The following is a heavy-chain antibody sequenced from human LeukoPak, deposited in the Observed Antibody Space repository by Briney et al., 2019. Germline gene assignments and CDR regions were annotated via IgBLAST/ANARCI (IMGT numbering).Heavy chain of an antibody. V-gene: IGHV1-24*01. Sequence: GASVKVSCKVSGYTLTELSMHWVRQAPGKGREWMGGFDPEDGETIYAQKFQGRVTMTEDTSTDTAYMELSSLRSEDTAVYYCARGGSSYNDEHEEFDYWGQGTVVTVSS. J-gene: IGHJ4*02. CDR3: ARGGSSYNDEHEEFDY. D-gene: IGHD3-22*01. CDR2: FDPEDGET. CDR1: GYTLTELS.